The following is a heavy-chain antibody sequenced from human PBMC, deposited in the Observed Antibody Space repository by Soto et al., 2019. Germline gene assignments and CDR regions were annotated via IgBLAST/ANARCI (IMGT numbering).Heavy chain of an antibody. CDR1: GFTFSSYA. V-gene: IGHV3-23*01. Sequence: GGSLRLSCAASGFTFSSYALTWVRQAPGKGLEWVSVISGGGINTLYADSVKGRFTISRDNSKNTLYLQMNSLRADDTAVYYCATVGRANYFDNWGQGTLVTVSS. CDR3: ATVGRANYFDN. CDR2: ISGGGINT. J-gene: IGHJ4*02.